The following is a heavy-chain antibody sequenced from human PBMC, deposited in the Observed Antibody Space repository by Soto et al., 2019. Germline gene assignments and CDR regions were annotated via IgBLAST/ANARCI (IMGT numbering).Heavy chain of an antibody. CDR3: ARDSFTMVRGNYYYYGMDV. Sequence: QVQLVQSGAEVKKPGSSVKVSCKASGGTFSSYTISWVRQAPGQGLEWMGRIIPILGIANYAQKFQGRVTITADKSTSTAYMELSSLRSEDTAVYYCARDSFTMVRGNYYYYGMDVWGQGTTVTVSS. J-gene: IGHJ6*02. CDR1: GGTFSSYT. V-gene: IGHV1-69*08. D-gene: IGHD3-10*01. CDR2: IIPILGIA.